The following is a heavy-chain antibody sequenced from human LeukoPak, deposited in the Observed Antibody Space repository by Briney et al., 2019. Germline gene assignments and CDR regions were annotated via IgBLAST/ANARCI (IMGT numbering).Heavy chain of an antibody. Sequence: SVKVSCKASGGTFSSYAISWVRQAPGQGLEWMGGIIPIFGTANYAQKFQGRVTITADESTSTAYMELSSLRSEDTAVYYCARGTISSSGWQNWFDPWGQGTLVTVSS. D-gene: IGHD6-19*01. CDR3: ARGTISSSGWQNWFDP. J-gene: IGHJ5*02. CDR2: IIPIFGTA. CDR1: GGTFSSYA. V-gene: IGHV1-69*13.